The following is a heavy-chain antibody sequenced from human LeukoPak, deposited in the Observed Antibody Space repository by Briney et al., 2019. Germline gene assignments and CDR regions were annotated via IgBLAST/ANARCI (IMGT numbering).Heavy chain of an antibody. CDR3: ARAYYDILTGYYD. D-gene: IGHD3-9*01. CDR2: IKPSGGST. CDR1: GYTFTSYY. V-gene: IGHV1-46*01. Sequence: ASVKVSCKASGYTFTSYYMHWVRQAPGQGLEWMGIIKPSGGSTSYAQKFQGRVTMTRDTSTSTVYMELSSLRSEDTAVYYCARAYYDILTGYYDWGQGTLVTVSS. J-gene: IGHJ4*02.